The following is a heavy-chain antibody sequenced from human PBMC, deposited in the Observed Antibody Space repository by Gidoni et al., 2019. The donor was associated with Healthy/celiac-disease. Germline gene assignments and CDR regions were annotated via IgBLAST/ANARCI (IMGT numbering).Heavy chain of an antibody. CDR1: GFTFSSYG. CDR2: ISYDGSNK. Sequence: QVQLVESGGGVVQPGRSLRLSCAASGFTFSSYGMPWVRQAPGKGLEWVAVISYDGSNKYYADSVKGRFTISRDNSKNTLYLQMNSLRAEDTAVYYCAKDLVDGVVRATGFDYWGQGTLVTVSS. CDR3: AKDLVDGVVRATGFDY. D-gene: IGHD1-26*01. J-gene: IGHJ4*02. V-gene: IGHV3-30*18.